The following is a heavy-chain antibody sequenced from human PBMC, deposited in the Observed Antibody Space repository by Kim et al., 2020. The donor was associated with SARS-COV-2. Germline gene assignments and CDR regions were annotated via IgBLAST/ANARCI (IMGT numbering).Heavy chain of an antibody. V-gene: IGHV3-13*01. J-gene: IGHJ2*01. Sequence: GGSLRLSCAASGFTFSSYDMHWVRQATGKGLEWVSAIGTAGDTYYPGSVKGRFTISRENAKNSLYLQMNSLRAGDTAVYYCARGVRGYSYGYYSWYFDLWGRGTLVTVSS. CDR1: GFTFSSYD. D-gene: IGHD5-18*01. CDR3: ARGVRGYSYGYYSWYFDL. CDR2: IGTAGDT.